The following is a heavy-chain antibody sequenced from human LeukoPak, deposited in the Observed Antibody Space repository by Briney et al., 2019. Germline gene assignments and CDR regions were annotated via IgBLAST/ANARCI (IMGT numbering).Heavy chain of an antibody. D-gene: IGHD6-13*01. CDR3: ARTGYTSRWAIDY. Sequence: GESLKISCKGSGYSFTSYWIGWVRQMPGKGLEWMGIIYPGDSDTRYRPSFQGQVTISADKSISTAFLQWSSLEASDTAMYYCARTGYTSRWAIDYWGQGTLVTVSS. CDR2: IYPGDSDT. V-gene: IGHV5-51*01. CDR1: GYSFTSYW. J-gene: IGHJ4*02.